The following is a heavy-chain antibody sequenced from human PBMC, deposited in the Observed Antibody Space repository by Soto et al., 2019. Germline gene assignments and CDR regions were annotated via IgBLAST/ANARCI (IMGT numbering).Heavy chain of an antibody. CDR3: ARALVSLAGWFAH. Sequence: QVQLVQSGAEVKKPGSSVKVSCKASGGTFSSYAISWVRQAPGQGLEWMGGIIPIFGTADHEQKFQGRVTITADESTSTAYMEPSRLRSEDTAEYYCARALVSLAGWFAHGGKGTLVTVS. CDR1: GGTFSSYA. CDR2: IIPIFGTA. V-gene: IGHV1-69*01. J-gene: IGHJ5*02.